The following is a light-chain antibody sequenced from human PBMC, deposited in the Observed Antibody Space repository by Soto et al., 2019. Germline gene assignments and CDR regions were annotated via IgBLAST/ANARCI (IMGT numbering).Light chain of an antibody. J-gene: IGLJ3*02. CDR2: NNN. CDR3: AVWDDGLNGGV. V-gene: IGLV1-44*01. CDR1: SSNIGTNN. Sequence: QSVLTQPPSASGTPGQRVTISSSGSSSNIGTNNVNWYQQLPGTAPKLLIYNNNQRPSGVPDRFSGSKSATSASLAISGLQSEDEADYYCAVWDDGLNGGVFGGGTKLTVL.